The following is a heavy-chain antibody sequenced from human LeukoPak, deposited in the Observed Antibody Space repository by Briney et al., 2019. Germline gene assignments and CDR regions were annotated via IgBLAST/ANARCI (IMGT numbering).Heavy chain of an antibody. CDR2: IYYSGST. V-gene: IGHV4-59*01. Sequence: SETLSLTCTVSGGSISSSYWGWIRQPPGKGLEWIGYIYYSGSTYYNPSLKSRVTISVDTSKNQFSLKMSSVTAADTAVYYCARRVAVAGYFNYWGQGTLVTVSS. CDR3: ARRVAVAGYFNY. D-gene: IGHD6-19*01. J-gene: IGHJ4*02. CDR1: GGSISSSY.